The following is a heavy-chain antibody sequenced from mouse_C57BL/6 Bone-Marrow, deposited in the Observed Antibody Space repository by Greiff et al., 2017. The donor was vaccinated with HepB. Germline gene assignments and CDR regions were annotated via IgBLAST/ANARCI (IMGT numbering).Heavy chain of an antibody. CDR1: GYTFTSYW. V-gene: IGHV1-55*01. D-gene: IGHD2-2*01. CDR3: ATMVTTRAWFAY. J-gene: IGHJ3*01. Sequence: VQLQQPGAELVKPGASVKMSCKASGYTFTSYWITWVKQRPGQGLEWIGDIYPGSGSTNYNEKFKSKATLTVDTSSSTAYMQLSSLTSEDSAVYYCATMVTTRAWFAYWGQGTLVTVSA. CDR2: IYPGSGST.